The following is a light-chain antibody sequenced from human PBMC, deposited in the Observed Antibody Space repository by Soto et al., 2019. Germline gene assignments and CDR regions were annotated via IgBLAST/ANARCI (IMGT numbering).Light chain of an antibody. Sequence: DIQMTQSPSYVSASVGDRVTITCRASQDIRDWLAWYQQKPGQAPGLLIYASSRLLSGVPSRFSGSGSGTHFTLTISGLQHEDFETYYCQQANSFHLNLGGGTKVDIK. J-gene: IGKJ4*01. CDR2: ASS. V-gene: IGKV1-12*01. CDR1: QDIRDW. CDR3: QQANSFHLN.